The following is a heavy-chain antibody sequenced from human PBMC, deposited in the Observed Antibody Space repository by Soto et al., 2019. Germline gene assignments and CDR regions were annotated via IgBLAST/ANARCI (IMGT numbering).Heavy chain of an antibody. D-gene: IGHD6-6*01. CDR2: INPNSGGT. V-gene: IGHV1-2*04. CDR3: ARGSSNIGALLDRLLMSY. Sequence: ASVKVSCKASGYTFTGYYMNWVRQAPGQGLEWMGWINPNSGGTNYAQKFQGWVTMTRDTSISTAYMELSRLRSDDTAVYYCARGSSNIGALLDRLLMSYWGQGSLVTVSS. J-gene: IGHJ4*02. CDR1: GYTFTGYY.